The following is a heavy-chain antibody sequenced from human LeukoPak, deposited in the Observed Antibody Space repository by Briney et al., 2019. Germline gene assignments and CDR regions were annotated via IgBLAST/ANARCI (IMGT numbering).Heavy chain of an antibody. CDR2: MNPNSGNT. J-gene: IGHJ4*02. CDR3: ARGAPGSYCSGGSCPYFDY. CDR1: GYTLTSYD. Sequence: ASVKVSCKASGYTLTSYDINWVRQATGQGLEWMGWMNPNSGNTGYAQKFQGRVTMTSNTSISTAYMELSSPRSEDTAVYYCARGAPGSYCSGGSCPYFDYWGQGALVTVSS. D-gene: IGHD2-15*01. V-gene: IGHV1-8*01.